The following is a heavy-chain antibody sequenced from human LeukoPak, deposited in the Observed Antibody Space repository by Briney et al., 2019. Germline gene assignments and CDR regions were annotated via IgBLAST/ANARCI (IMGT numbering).Heavy chain of an antibody. J-gene: IGHJ4*02. CDR3: ARIDIVATTPDY. CDR2: IYYSGST. V-gene: IGHV4-31*03. D-gene: IGHD5-12*01. CDR1: GGSISSGGYY. Sequence: SETLSLTCTVSGGSISSGGYYWSWIRQHPGKGLEWIEYIYYSGSTYYNPSLKSRVTISVDTSKNQFSLKLSSVTAADTAVYYCARIDIVATTPDYWGQGTLVTVSS.